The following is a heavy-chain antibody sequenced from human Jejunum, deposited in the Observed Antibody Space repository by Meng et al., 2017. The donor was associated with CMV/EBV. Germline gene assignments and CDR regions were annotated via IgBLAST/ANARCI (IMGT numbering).Heavy chain of an antibody. CDR2: INPKTANP. CDR3: ATGSVAADGKGY. V-gene: IGHV7-4-1*02. Sequence: QVQLVQSGSELKKPRASVKISCKASGYMFTRYNINWVRQAPGQWLEWMGYINPKTANPTYVQGFTGRFVFSLDTSVSTAYLQISSLEAEDTAVYYCATGSVAADGKGYWGQGTLVTVSS. CDR1: GYMFTRYN. J-gene: IGHJ1*01. D-gene: IGHD6-13*01.